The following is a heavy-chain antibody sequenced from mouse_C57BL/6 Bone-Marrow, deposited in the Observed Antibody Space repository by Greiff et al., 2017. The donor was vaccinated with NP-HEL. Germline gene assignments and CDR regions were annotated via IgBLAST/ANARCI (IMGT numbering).Heavy chain of an antibody. V-gene: IGHV1-53*01. J-gene: IGHJ2*01. Sequence: QVQLKQPGTELVKPGASVKLSCKASGYTFTSYWMHWVKQRPGQGLEWIGNINPSSGGTNYNEKFKSKATLTVDKSSSTAYMQLTSLTSEDSAVYYCAILSGTAYFAYWGQGTTLTVSS. D-gene: IGHD4-1*01. CDR2: INPSSGGT. CDR1: GYTFTSYW. CDR3: AILSGTAYFAY.